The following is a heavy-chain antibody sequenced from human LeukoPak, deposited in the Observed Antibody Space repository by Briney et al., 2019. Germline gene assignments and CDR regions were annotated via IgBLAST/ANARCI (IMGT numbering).Heavy chain of an antibody. Sequence: PGRSLRLSCAASGFTFSSYSMNWVRQAPGKGLEWVSSISSSSSYIYYADSVKGRFTISRDNAKNSLYLQMNSLRAEDTAVYYCAREQQLVRGYWYFDLWGRGTLVTVSS. V-gene: IGHV3-21*01. D-gene: IGHD6-13*01. CDR1: GFTFSSYS. CDR2: ISSSSSYI. J-gene: IGHJ2*01. CDR3: AREQQLVRGYWYFDL.